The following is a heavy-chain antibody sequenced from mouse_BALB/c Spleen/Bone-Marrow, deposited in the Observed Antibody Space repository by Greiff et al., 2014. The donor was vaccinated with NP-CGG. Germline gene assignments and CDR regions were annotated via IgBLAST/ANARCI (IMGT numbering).Heavy chain of an antibody. J-gene: IGHJ3*01. CDR3: PRNNGKTAWFAY. CDR1: GFNIKDTH. Sequence: VQLKESGAEVVKPGASVKLSCTASGFNIKDTHIHWVKQRPEQGLEWIGMIDPAKGNTKYDPKFQGKATITSDTSSNTAYLQLSSLVSEDAAAYYCPRNNGKTAWFAYWGQGTLVTVSA. CDR2: IDPAKGNT. D-gene: IGHD1-1*01. V-gene: IGHV14-3*02.